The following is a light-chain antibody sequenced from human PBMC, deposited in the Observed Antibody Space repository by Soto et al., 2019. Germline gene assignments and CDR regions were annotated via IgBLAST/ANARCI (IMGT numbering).Light chain of an antibody. V-gene: IGKV3-11*01. Sequence: EIVLTQSPATLSLSPLEIATLSFRASQSVSSYLAWYQQKPGQAPRLLIYDASNRATGIPVRFSGSGSGTDFTLTISSLEPEDFALYYCQQRNNWPITFGQGTRLEI. J-gene: IGKJ5*01. CDR1: QSVSSY. CDR2: DAS. CDR3: QQRNNWPIT.